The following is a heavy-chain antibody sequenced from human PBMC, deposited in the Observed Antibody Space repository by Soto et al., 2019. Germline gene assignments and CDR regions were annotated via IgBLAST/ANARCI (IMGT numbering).Heavy chain of an antibody. CDR3: ATGGGRFKYGMDV. CDR2: IYYSGST. Sequence: PSETLSLTCTVSGGSIRSYYWSWIRQPPGKRLEWIGYIYYSGSTNYNPSLKSRVTISVDTSKNQLSLKLSSVTPADTAVYYCATGGGRFKYGMDVWGQGTTVTVSS. V-gene: IGHV4-59*01. CDR1: GGSIRSYY. J-gene: IGHJ6*02. D-gene: IGHD3-10*01.